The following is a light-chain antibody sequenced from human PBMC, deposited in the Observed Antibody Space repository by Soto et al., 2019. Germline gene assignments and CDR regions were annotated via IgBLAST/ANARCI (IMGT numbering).Light chain of an antibody. CDR3: CSYAGSYTEV. J-gene: IGLJ2*01. Sequence: QSALTQPRSVSGSPGQSVTISCTGTSSDVGGYSYVSWNQHHPGKAPKLMIYDVTKRPSGVPDRFSGSKSGNTASLTISGLQAEDEADYYCCSYAGSYTEVFGGGTKVTVL. CDR1: SSDVGGYSY. V-gene: IGLV2-11*01. CDR2: DVT.